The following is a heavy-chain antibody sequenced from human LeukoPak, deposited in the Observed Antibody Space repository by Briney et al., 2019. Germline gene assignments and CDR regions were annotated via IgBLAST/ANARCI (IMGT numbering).Heavy chain of an antibody. D-gene: IGHD3-22*01. Sequence: PSETLSLTCAVYGGSFSGYYWSWIRQPPGKGLEWIGEINHSGSTNYNPSLKSRVTISVDTSKNQFSLKVSSVTAADTAVYYCARGYYYDISGYYGYFDYCVQGTLVTVSS. V-gene: IGHV4-34*01. CDR2: INHSGST. CDR3: ARGYYYDISGYYGYFDY. J-gene: IGHJ4*02. CDR1: GGSFSGYY.